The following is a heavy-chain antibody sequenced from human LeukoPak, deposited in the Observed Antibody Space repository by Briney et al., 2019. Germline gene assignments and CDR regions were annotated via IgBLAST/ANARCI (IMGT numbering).Heavy chain of an antibody. CDR3: AREIGYCSSTSCLYYYYYYYGMDV. D-gene: IGHD2-2*01. CDR2: MNPNSGNT. V-gene: IGHV1-8*01. J-gene: IGHJ6*02. CDR1: VYTFTSYD. Sequence: ASVKVSCKASVYTFTSYDINWVRQATGQGLEWMGWMNPNSGNTGYAQKFRGRVTMTRNTSISTAYMELSSLRSEDTAVYYCAREIGYCSSTSCLYYYYYYYGMDVWGQGTTVTVSS.